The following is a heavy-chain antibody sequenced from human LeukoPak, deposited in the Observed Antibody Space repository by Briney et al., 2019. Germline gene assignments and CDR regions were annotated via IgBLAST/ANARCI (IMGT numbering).Heavy chain of an antibody. CDR3: ARSVRSSLDY. D-gene: IGHD6-13*01. CDR2: IYYSGST. V-gene: IGHV4-59*08. J-gene: IGHJ4*02. Sequence: SETLSLTCTASGGSISSYYWSWIRQPPGKGLEWIGYIYYSGSTNYNPSLKSRVTISVDTSKNQFSLKLSSVTAADTAVYYCARSVRSSLDYWGQGTLVTVSS. CDR1: GGSISSYY.